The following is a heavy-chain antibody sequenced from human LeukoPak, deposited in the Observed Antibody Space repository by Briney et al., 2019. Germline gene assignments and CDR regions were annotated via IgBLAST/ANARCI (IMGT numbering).Heavy chain of an antibody. CDR1: GGSFSGYY. V-gene: IGHV4-34*01. CDR3: ARSTYGSGAYWYFDL. CDR2: INHSGST. D-gene: IGHD3-10*01. J-gene: IGHJ2*01. Sequence: PSETLSLTCAVYGGSFSGYYWSWIRQPPGKGLEWIGEINHSGSTNYNPSLKSRVTISVDTSKNQFSLKLSSVTAADTAVYYCARSTYGSGAYWYFDLWGRGTLVTVSS.